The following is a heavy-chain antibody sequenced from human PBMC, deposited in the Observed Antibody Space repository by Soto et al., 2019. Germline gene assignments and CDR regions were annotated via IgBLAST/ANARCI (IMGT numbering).Heavy chain of an antibody. Sequence: QMQLVQSGPEVKKPGTSVKVSCKASGFTFTSSAVQWVRQARGQRLEWIGWIVVGSGNTNYAQKFQERVTINRDMYTSPAYMELSSLRSEDTAVYFCAADPYSSGWYESIDAFDIWGQGTMVTVSS. CDR2: IVVGSGNT. J-gene: IGHJ3*02. V-gene: IGHV1-58*01. CDR3: AADPYSSGWYESIDAFDI. D-gene: IGHD6-19*01. CDR1: GFTFTSSA.